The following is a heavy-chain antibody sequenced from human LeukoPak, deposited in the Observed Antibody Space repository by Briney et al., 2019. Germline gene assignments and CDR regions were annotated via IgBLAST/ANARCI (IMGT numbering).Heavy chain of an antibody. CDR2: IIPIFGTA. CDR1: GGTFSSYA. CDR3: ARHECGGDCYYWFDP. Sequence: SVKVSCKASGGTFSSYAISWVRQAPGQGLEWMGGIIPIFGTANYAQKFQGRVTITADKSTSTAYMELSGLRSEDTAVYYCARHECGGDCYYWFDPWGQGTLVTVSS. J-gene: IGHJ5*02. D-gene: IGHD2-21*02. V-gene: IGHV1-69*06.